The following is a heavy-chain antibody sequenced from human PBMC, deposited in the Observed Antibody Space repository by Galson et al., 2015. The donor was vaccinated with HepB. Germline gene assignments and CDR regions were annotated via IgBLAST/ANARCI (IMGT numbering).Heavy chain of an antibody. J-gene: IGHJ4*02. D-gene: IGHD2-21*02. CDR2: IWYAGSNK. CDR3: ARKRRPYCGGDCYLDY. V-gene: IGHV3-33*08. Sequence: SLRLSCAASGFTFSSYGMHWVRQAPGKGLEWVAVIWYAGSNKYYADSVKGRFTISRDNSKNTLYLQMNSLRAEDTAVYYRARKRRPYCGGDCYLDYWGQGTLVTVSS. CDR1: GFTFSSYG.